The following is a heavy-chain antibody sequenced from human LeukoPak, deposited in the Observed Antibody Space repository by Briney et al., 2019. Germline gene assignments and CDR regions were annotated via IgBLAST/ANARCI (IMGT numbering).Heavy chain of an antibody. CDR3: ATMVGGPRRPFDY. Sequence: GGSLRLSCAASGFTFSSYAMSWVRQAPGKGLEWVSGISSSGSNTYHADSVKGRFTISRDNSKNTLYLQMNSLRAEDTAVYYCATMVGGPRRPFDYWGQGTMVTVSS. CDR1: GFTFSSYA. CDR2: ISSSGSNT. D-gene: IGHD3-10*01. V-gene: IGHV3-23*01. J-gene: IGHJ4*02.